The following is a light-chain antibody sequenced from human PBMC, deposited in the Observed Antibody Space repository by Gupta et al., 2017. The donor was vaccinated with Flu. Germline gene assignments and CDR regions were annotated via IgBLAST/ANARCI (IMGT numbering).Light chain of an antibody. CDR2: TAS. CDR1: QNIGDY. J-gene: IGKJ1*01. CDR3: QQSDSTPWT. V-gene: IGKV1-39*01. Sequence: DIQMTQSPSSLSASIGDRVTITCRTSQNIGDYLNWYQQRPGKAPSLLIYTASSLESGVPSRFSGSGSGTDFTLTISSLQPEDFATYYCQQSDSTPWTFGQGTKVELK.